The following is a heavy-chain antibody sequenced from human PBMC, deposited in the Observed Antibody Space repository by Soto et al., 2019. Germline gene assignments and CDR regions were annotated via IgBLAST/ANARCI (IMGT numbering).Heavy chain of an antibody. Sequence: QVQLVESGGGVVQPGRSLRLSCAASGFTFSSYAMYWVRQAPGKGLEWVAVISYDGSNKYYADSVKGRFTISRDNSKNTLYLQMNSLRAEDTAVYYCARDTQQQLDYWGQGTLVTVSS. CDR2: ISYDGSNK. J-gene: IGHJ4*02. V-gene: IGHV3-30-3*01. CDR1: GFTFSSYA. CDR3: ARDTQQQLDY. D-gene: IGHD6-13*01.